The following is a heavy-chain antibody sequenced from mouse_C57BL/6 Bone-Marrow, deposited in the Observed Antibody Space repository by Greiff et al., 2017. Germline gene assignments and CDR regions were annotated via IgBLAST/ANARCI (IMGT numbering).Heavy chain of an antibody. V-gene: IGHV1-72*01. CDR1: GYTFTSYW. CDR2: IDPNSGGT. D-gene: IGHD1-1*01. Sequence: QVQLKQPGAELVKPGASVKLSCKASGYTFTSYWMHWVKQRPGRGLEWIGRIDPNSGGTKYNEKFKSKATLTVDKPSSTAYMQRSSLTSEDSAVYYCARSYYGSSPWFAYWGQGTLVTVSA. J-gene: IGHJ3*01. CDR3: ARSYYGSSPWFAY.